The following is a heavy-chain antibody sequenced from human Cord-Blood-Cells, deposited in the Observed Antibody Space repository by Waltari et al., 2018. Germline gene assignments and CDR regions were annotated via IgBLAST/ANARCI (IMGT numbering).Heavy chain of an antibody. D-gene: IGHD5-12*01. V-gene: IGHV4-31*03. Sequence: QVQLQESGPGLVTPLQTLSLTCTVPGGSISSGGYYWSWIRQHPGKGLEWIGYIYYSGSNYYHPSLNSRVIISVDTSKNQCSLKVSSGTAADTDVYYWAREISGYDSIVDYWGQGTLVTVSS. CDR2: IYYSGSN. CDR3: AREISGYDSIVDY. J-gene: IGHJ4*02. CDR1: GGSISSGGYY.